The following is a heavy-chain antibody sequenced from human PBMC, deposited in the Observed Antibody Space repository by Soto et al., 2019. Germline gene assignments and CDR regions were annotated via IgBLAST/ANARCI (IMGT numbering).Heavy chain of an antibody. CDR3: ARESSSPNYYYYGMDV. CDR1: GGTFSSYA. Sequence: ASVKVSCKASGGTFSSYAVSWLRQAPGQGLEWMGVIIPLLNTPKYAQKFQGRVTISADASAATAYMELSSLRSEDTAVYYCARESSSPNYYYYGMDVWGQGTTVTVSS. V-gene: IGHV1-69*13. CDR2: IIPLLNTP. J-gene: IGHJ6*02. D-gene: IGHD6-6*01.